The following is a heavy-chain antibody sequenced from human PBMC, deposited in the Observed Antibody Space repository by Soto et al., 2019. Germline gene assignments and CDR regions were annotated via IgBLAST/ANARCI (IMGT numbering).Heavy chain of an antibody. CDR2: IDWDDDK. D-gene: IGHD3-22*01. V-gene: IGHV2-70*01. Sequence: PSQTLSLTCAISGDSVSSGTATWSWIRQPPGKALEWLALIDWDDDKYYSTSLKTRLTISKDTSKNQVVLTMTNMDPVDTATYYCARVYHYYDSSGDYPRGLYYYYGMDVWGQGTMVTVSS. CDR3: ARVYHYYDSSGDYPRGLYYYYGMDV. J-gene: IGHJ6*02. CDR1: GDSVSSGTAT.